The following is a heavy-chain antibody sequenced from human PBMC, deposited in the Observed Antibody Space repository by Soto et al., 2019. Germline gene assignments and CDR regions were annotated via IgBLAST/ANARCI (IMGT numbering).Heavy chain of an antibody. V-gene: IGHV3-11*06. CDR1: GFTFSDYY. J-gene: IGHJ4*02. CDR2: ISSSGSYT. CDR3: ARVVTYGDYDRGFDY. Sequence: GVSLRLSCAASGFTFSDYYMSWIRRAPGKGLEWISYISSSGSYTNYADSVKGRFTISRVNAKNSLYLQVSSLRAEDTAVYYCARVVTYGDYDRGFDYWGQGTLVTVSS. D-gene: IGHD4-17*01.